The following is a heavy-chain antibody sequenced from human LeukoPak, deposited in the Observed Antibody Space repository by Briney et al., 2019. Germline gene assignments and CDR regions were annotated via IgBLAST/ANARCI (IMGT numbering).Heavy chain of an antibody. CDR3: ARLRGSSAYLYYFDY. D-gene: IGHD6-6*01. Sequence: SVKVSCKASGGTFSSYAISWSRQAPGQGLEWMGGIIPIFGTANYAHKFQGRVTITADESTSTAYMELRSLRSEDTAVYYCARLRGSSAYLYYFDYWGQGTLVTVSS. CDR1: GGTFSSYA. J-gene: IGHJ4*02. CDR2: IIPIFGTA. V-gene: IGHV1-69*13.